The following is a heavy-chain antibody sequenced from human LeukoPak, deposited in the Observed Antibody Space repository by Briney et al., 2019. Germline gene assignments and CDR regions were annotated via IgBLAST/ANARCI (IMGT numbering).Heavy chain of an antibody. Sequence: PGGSLRLSCAASGFTFSTYEMNWVRQAPGKGLEWVGFIRSKAYGGTTEYAASVKGRFTISRDDSKSIAYLQMNSLKTEDTAVYYCTRVAEDYWGQGTLVTVSS. CDR2: IRSKAYGGTT. CDR1: GFTFSTYE. V-gene: IGHV3-49*04. J-gene: IGHJ4*02. D-gene: IGHD6-25*01. CDR3: TRVAEDY.